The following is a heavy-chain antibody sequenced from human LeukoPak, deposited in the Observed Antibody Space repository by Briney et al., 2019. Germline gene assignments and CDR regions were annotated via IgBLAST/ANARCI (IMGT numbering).Heavy chain of an antibody. CDR2: VRDTGST. V-gene: IGHV4-59*02. J-gene: IGHJ2*01. D-gene: IGHD1-26*01. CDR3: ARGSTDVYWYLDV. Sequence: SETLSLTCIVSGSSVSTFYWSWLRQSPETGLEWIGFVRDTGSTAYNPSLKSRVTISLETSKNQLSLMLTSVTAADTAMYYCARGSTDVYWYLDVWGRGTLVTVSS. CDR1: GSSVSTFY.